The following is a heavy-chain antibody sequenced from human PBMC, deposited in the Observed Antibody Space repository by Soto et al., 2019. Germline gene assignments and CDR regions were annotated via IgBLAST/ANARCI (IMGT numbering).Heavy chain of an antibody. CDR1: GGSISSRKYY. V-gene: IGHV4-39*01. J-gene: IGHJ5*02. Sequence: QLQLQESGPGLVKPLETLSLICTVSGGSISSRKYYWGWIRQPPGKGLEWIGSIYYNGITYYNSSLKSRVTISVDTSKNQFSLRLNSVTAADPAVYYCARQADFWSGGGGFDPWGQGTLVTVSS. CDR2: IYYNGIT. D-gene: IGHD3-3*01. CDR3: ARQADFWSGGGGFDP.